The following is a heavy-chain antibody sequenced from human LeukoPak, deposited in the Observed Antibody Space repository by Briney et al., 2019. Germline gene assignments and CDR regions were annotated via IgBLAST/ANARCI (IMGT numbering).Heavy chain of an antibody. CDR1: GFTFSSSA. D-gene: IGHD2-15*01. V-gene: IGHV3-23*01. Sequence: GGSLRLSCAASGFTFSSSAMSWVRQAPGKGLEWVSAISNNGGYTYYADSVQGRFTISRDNSKSTLCLQMNSLRAEDTAVYYCAKIYCSGRYYWFDPWGQGTLVTVSS. CDR2: ISNNGGYT. J-gene: IGHJ5*02. CDR3: AKIYCSGRYYWFDP.